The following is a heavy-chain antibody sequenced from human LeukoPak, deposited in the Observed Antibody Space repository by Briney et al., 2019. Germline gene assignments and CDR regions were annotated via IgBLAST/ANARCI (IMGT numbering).Heavy chain of an antibody. Sequence: SETLSLTCSVSGGSISGYYWTWIRQPAGKGLEWIGRIYTSGSINYNPSLKSRVTISVEMSKNQFSLKLNSVTAADTAVYFCARGSRITVTNGYYYYMDVWGKGTTVTVSS. CDR2: IYTSGSI. CDR3: ARGSRITVTNGYYYYMDV. V-gene: IGHV4-4*07. CDR1: GGSISGYY. J-gene: IGHJ6*03. D-gene: IGHD4-17*01.